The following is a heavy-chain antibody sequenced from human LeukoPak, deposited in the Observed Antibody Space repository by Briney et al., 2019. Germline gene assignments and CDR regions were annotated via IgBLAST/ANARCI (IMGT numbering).Heavy chain of an antibody. CDR1: GYTFTSYG. Sequence: ASVKVSCKASGYTFTSYGISWVRQAPGQGLEWMGWISAYNGNTNYAQKLQGRVTMTTDTSTSTAYMELRSLRSDDTAVYYCARDRVLYCSSTICYLAYWGQGTLVTVSS. D-gene: IGHD2-2*01. J-gene: IGHJ4*02. V-gene: IGHV1-18*01. CDR2: ISAYNGNT. CDR3: ARDRVLYCSSTICYLAY.